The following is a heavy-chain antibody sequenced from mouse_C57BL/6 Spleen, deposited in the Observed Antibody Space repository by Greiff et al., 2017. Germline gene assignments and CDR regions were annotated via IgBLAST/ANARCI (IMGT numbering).Heavy chain of an antibody. CDR3: AKSWDVLYYYAMDY. V-gene: IGHV2-5*01. Sequence: QVQLKESGPGLVQPSQSLSITCTVSGFSLTSYGVHWVRQSPGKGLEWLGVIWRGGSTDYNAAFMSRLSITKDNSKSQVFVKMNSLQADDTAIYYCAKSWDVLYYYAMDYWGQGTSVTVSS. CDR2: IWRGGST. CDR1: GFSLTSYG. D-gene: IGHD4-1*01. J-gene: IGHJ4*01.